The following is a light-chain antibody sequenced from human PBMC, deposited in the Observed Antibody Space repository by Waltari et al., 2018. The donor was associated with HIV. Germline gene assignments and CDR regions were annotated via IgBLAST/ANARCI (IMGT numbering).Light chain of an antibody. CDR3: HQYGTSRGT. CDR2: GAS. CDR1: QSVTSSY. J-gene: IGKJ4*01. Sequence: LVLTQSPGTLSLSPGERATLSCRASQSVTSSYLAWYQQKPGQAPRLLIYGASRRATGIPDRFSGSGSGTDFILTINRLEPEDFAVYYCHQYGTSRGTFGGGTKVEIK. V-gene: IGKV3-20*01.